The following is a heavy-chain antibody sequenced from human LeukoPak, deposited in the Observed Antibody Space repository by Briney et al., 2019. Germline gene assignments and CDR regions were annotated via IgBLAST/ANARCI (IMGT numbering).Heavy chain of an antibody. V-gene: IGHV4-30-4*01. CDR3: AREQVAASAYYYYGMDV. CDR1: GVSISSGDYY. CDR2: IYYSGST. J-gene: IGHJ6*02. Sequence: SETLSLTCTVSGVSISSGDYYWSWIRQPPGKGLEWIGYIYYSGSTYYNPSLKSRVTISVDTSKNQFSLKLSSVTAADTAVYYCAREQVAASAYYYYGMDVWGQGTTVTVSS. D-gene: IGHD2-15*01.